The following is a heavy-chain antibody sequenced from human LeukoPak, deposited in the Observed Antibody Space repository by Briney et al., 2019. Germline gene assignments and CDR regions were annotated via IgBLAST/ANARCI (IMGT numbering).Heavy chain of an antibody. Sequence: GRSLRLSCAASGFVFNDYAMHWVRQAPGKGLEWVAVVSYDGSYKYYADSVKGRFTTSRDNSKNTLSLQMNSLRTEDTAVFYCAKGSGSYLESYFDYWGQGTLVTVSS. CDR3: AKGSGSYLESYFDY. D-gene: IGHD1-26*01. CDR2: VSYDGSYK. CDR1: GFVFNDYA. V-gene: IGHV3-30*18. J-gene: IGHJ4*02.